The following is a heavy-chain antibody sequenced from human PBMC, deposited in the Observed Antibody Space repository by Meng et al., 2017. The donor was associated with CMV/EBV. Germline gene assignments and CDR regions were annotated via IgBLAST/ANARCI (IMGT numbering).Heavy chain of an antibody. Sequence: SETLSLTCAVYGGSFSGYYWSWIRQPPGKGLEWIGEINHSGSTNYNPSLKSRVTISVDTSKNQFSLKLSSVTAADTAVYYCARGFRDTIFGVVIMYGMDVWGQGTTVIVSS. CDR2: INHSGST. CDR1: GGSFSGYY. D-gene: IGHD3-3*01. V-gene: IGHV4-34*01. CDR3: ARGFRDTIFGVVIMYGMDV. J-gene: IGHJ6*02.